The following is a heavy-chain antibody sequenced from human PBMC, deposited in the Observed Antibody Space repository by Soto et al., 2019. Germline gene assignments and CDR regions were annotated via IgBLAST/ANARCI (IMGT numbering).Heavy chain of an antibody. CDR2: IWYDGSNK. CDR1: GFTFSSYG. V-gene: IGHV3-33*01. D-gene: IGHD1-26*01. J-gene: IGHJ4*02. Sequence: PGGSLRLSCAASGFTFSSYGMHWVRQAPGKGLEWVAVIWYDGSNKYYADSVKGRFTISRDNSKNTLYLQMNSLRAEDTAVYYCARGFLRWEPNRGSYFDYWGQGTLVTVSS. CDR3: ARGFLRWEPNRGSYFDY.